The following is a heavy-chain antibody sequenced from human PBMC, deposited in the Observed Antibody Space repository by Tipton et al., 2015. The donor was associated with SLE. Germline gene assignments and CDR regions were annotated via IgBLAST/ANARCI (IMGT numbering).Heavy chain of an antibody. CDR2: IKQDGSEK. CDR3: ARVLPITIFGVVDYNWFDP. D-gene: IGHD3-3*01. J-gene: IGHJ5*02. Sequence: SLRLSCAASGFTFSSYWMSWVRQAPGKGLEWVANIKQDGSEKYYVDSVKGRFTISRDNAKNSLYLQMNSLRAEDTAVYYCARVLPITIFGVVDYNWFDPWGQRTLVTVSS. V-gene: IGHV3-7*01. CDR1: GFTFSSYW.